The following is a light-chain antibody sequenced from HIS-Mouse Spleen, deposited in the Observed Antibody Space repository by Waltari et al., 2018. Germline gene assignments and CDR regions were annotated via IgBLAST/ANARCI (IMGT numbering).Light chain of an antibody. V-gene: IGLV3-25*03. CDR1: ALPKQY. CDR2: KDS. J-gene: IGLJ2*01. Sequence: SYELTQPPSVSVSPGQTARITCSGDALPKQYAYWYQQKPGQAPVLVIYKDSERPSGIPERLSGSSSGTTVTLTISGVPAEDEADYYCQSADSSGTYRVFGGGTKLTVL. CDR3: QSADSSGTYRV.